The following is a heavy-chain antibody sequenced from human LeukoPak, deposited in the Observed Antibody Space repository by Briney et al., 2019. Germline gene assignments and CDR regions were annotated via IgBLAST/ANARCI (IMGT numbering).Heavy chain of an antibody. Sequence: GGSLRLSCAASGFTFSSYRMDWVRQAPGKGLEWVSYISSSRSTIYYADSVKGRFTISRDNAKNSLYLQMNSLRAEDTAVYYCAKSGLNRFDYWGQGTLVTVSS. D-gene: IGHD2-15*01. V-gene: IGHV3-48*01. CDR2: ISSSRSTI. CDR1: GFTFSSYR. CDR3: AKSGLNRFDY. J-gene: IGHJ4*02.